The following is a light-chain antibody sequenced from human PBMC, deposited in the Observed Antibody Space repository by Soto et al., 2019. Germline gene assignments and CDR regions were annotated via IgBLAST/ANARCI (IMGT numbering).Light chain of an antibody. J-gene: IGKJ2*01. CDR2: GAS. CDR1: QSVSSSY. V-gene: IGKV3-20*01. CDR3: QHYAYSPYT. Sequence: EIVLTQSPGTLSLSPGERATLSCRASQSVSSSYLAWYQQKPGQAPRLLIYGASNRATGIPDRFSGSGSGTDFPLTINSLEPEDFAVYYCQHYAYSPYTFGQGTKLEIK.